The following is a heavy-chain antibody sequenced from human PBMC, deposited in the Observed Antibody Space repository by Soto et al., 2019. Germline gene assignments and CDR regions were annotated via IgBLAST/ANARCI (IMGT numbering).Heavy chain of an antibody. CDR3: VRAAKRYFDY. Sequence: VKVSCKASGGTYNTFAISWVRQAPGQGLEWMGGIIPVLGPAFYAQKFQGRVTIIADKSTTTAYLELTSLRSEDTAVYYCVRAAKRYFDYWGQGTLVTVSS. J-gene: IGHJ4*02. CDR1: GGTYNTFA. CDR2: IIPVLGPA. V-gene: IGHV1-69*06.